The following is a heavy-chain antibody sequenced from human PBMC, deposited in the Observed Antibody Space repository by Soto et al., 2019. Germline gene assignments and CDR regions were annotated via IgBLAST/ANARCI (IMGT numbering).Heavy chain of an antibody. Sequence: ESGGGLVQPGGSLKLSCAASGFTFSGSAMHWVRQASGKGLEWVGRIRSKANSYATAYAASVKGRFTISRDDSKNTAYLQMNSLKTEDTAVYYCTRETTVMKYYFDYWGQGTLVTVSS. CDR3: TRETTVMKYYFDY. CDR2: IRSKANSYAT. V-gene: IGHV3-73*01. J-gene: IGHJ4*02. D-gene: IGHD4-17*01. CDR1: GFTFSGSA.